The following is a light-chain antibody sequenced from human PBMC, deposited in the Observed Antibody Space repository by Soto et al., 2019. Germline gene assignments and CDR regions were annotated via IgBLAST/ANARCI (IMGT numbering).Light chain of an antibody. CDR1: SSDVGGYNY. CDR3: SSYTTSSPHVV. V-gene: IGLV2-14*01. CDR2: DVS. J-gene: IGLJ2*01. Sequence: QSALTQPASVSGSPGQSITISCTGTSSDVGGYNYVSWYQQHPGKAPKLMIYDVSNPPSGVSNRFSGSKSSNTSSLTISGLQAEDEADYYCSSYTTSSPHVVFGGGTKPTVL.